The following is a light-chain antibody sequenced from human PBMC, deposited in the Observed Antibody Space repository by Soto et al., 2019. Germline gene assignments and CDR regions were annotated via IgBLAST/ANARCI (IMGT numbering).Light chain of an antibody. CDR2: GAS. CDR1: QTVSFSY. V-gene: IGKV3-20*01. Sequence: EIVLTQSPGTLSLSPGDRATLSCRASQTVSFSYLAWYQQQPGQAPRLLIYGASSRATGIPDRFSGSESGTHFTLTISILEPEDFAVYHCQQYGSPPLTFGGGTKVEIK. J-gene: IGKJ4*01. CDR3: QQYGSPPLT.